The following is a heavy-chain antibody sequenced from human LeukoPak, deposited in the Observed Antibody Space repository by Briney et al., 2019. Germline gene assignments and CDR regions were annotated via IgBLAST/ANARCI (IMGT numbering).Heavy chain of an antibody. CDR3: AKEIAVDGDNYYYYGMDV. V-gene: IGHV3-9*01. J-gene: IGHJ6*02. D-gene: IGHD6-19*01. CDR1: GFTFDDYA. CDR2: ISWNSGSI. Sequence: PGRSLRLSCAASGFTFDDYAMHWVRQAPGKGLEWVSGISWNSGSIGYADSVKGRFTISRDNAKNSLYLQMNSLRAEDTALYYCAKEIAVDGDNYYYYGMDVWGQGTTVTVSS.